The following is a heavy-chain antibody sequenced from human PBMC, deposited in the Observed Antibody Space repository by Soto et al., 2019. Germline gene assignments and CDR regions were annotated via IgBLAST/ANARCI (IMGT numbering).Heavy chain of an antibody. D-gene: IGHD6-19*01. V-gene: IGHV3-23*01. Sequence: GGSLRLSCAASGFAFSSYAMTWVRQAPGKGLEWVSAIGGSGVSTYYADSAKGRFTISRDNSKNTAYLKMNSLRTEDMAVYYCAKDPGSSGWHYYHYYYMDVWGKGTTVTVSS. CDR2: IGGSGVST. CDR1: GFAFSSYA. CDR3: AKDPGSSGWHYYHYYYMDV. J-gene: IGHJ6*03.